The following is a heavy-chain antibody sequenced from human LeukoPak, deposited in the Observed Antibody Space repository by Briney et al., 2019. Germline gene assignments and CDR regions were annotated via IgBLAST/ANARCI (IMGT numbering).Heavy chain of an antibody. V-gene: IGHV3-48*02. Sequence: GGSLRLSCAASGFTFSSYNMNWVRQAPGKGLEWLSYITSSSGTIYYADSVKGRFTISRDNAKNSLYLQMNSLRDEDTAVYYCARDHWQWPDYYFDYWGQGTLVTVSS. CDR2: ITSSSGTI. D-gene: IGHD6-19*01. CDR1: GFTFSSYN. CDR3: ARDHWQWPDYYFDY. J-gene: IGHJ4*02.